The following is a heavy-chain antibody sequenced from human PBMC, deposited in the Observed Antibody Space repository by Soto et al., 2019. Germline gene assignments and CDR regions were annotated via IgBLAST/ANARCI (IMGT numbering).Heavy chain of an antibody. J-gene: IGHJ4*01. CDR1: GFTFSSYT. CDR3: AKDSGTVYGVIHYPFDY. CDR2: VSHDGRQR. V-gene: IGHV3-30*04. Sequence: GGSLRLSCAASGFTFSSYTMHWVRQAPGKGLEWVAVVSHDGRQRSAADSVKGRFTASRDNSKTTLFLQMDSLRDEDTALYYCAKDSGTVYGVIHYPFDYWGHGTLVTVSS. D-gene: IGHD3-3*01.